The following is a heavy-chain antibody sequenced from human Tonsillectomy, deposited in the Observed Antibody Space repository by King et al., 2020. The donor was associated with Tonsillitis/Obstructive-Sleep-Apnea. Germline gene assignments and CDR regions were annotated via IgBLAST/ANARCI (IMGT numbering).Heavy chain of an antibody. CDR3: ARDLSIAYFDY. CDR1: AFAFAYYT. J-gene: IGHJ4*02. CDR2: IDATGNHV. V-gene: IGHV3-21*01. Sequence: DVQLGESGGGLVKPGGSLMLSCEASAFAFAYYTFDWVRQAPGKGLEWVSSIDATGNHVYYADSVKGRFTISRDNAKKSLYLEMTSLRADDTAVYYCARDLSIAYFDYWGQGTLVTVSS.